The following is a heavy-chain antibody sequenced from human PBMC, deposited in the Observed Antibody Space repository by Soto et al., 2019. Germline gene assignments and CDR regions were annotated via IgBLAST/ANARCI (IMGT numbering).Heavy chain of an antibody. J-gene: IGHJ3*01. D-gene: IGHD2-8*02. Sequence: QAQLVESGGDLVKPGGSLRLSCVTSGFTFSDYYMTWIRQAPGKGLEWAAHTSPHTTNTNYAASVKGRFTISRDNAMNALYLQMDSLTAEDTAIYYCAKEICTGSGAAFGVWVPGTRVTVSS. CDR2: TSPHTTNT. V-gene: IGHV3-11*06. CDR1: GFTFSDYY. CDR3: AKEICTGSGAAFGV.